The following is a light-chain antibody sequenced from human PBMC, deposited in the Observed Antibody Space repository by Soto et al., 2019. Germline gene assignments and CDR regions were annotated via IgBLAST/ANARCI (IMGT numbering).Light chain of an antibody. V-gene: IGKV2-28*01. Sequence: EIVMTQSPLSLPVTPGEPASSSCRSSQSLLHSNGYNYLDWYLQKPGQSPQLLIYLGSNRASGVPDRFSGSGSGTDFTLKISRVEAEDVGVYYCMQALQTPYTFGQGTKLEIK. CDR2: LGS. J-gene: IGKJ2*01. CDR3: MQALQTPYT. CDR1: QSLLHSNGYNY.